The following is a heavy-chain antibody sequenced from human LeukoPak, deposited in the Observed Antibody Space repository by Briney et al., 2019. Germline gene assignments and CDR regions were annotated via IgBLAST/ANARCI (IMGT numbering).Heavy chain of an antibody. CDR1: GGTFSSYA. D-gene: IGHD2-8*01. Sequence: SVKVSCKASGGTFSSYAISWVRQAPGQGLEWMGRIIPILGIANYAQKFQGRVTITADKSTSTAYMELSSLRSEDTAVYYCARATISMYVVHDAFDIWGQGTMVTVSS. CDR2: IIPILGIA. V-gene: IGHV1-69*04. CDR3: ARATISMYVVHDAFDI. J-gene: IGHJ3*02.